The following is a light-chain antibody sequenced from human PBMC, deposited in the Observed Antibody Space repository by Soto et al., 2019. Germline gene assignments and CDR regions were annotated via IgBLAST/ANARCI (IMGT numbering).Light chain of an antibody. CDR2: DAS. CDR1: QSVSSY. J-gene: IGKJ4*01. V-gene: IGKV3-11*01. CDR3: QQRSNWPLT. Sequence: EIVLTQSPATLSLSPGERATLSCRASQSVSSYLAWYQQKPGQAPRLLIYDASNRATGIPARFSGSGSGTDFTLTISSLEPEDFAVYYCQQRSNWPLTCGGETKVDIK.